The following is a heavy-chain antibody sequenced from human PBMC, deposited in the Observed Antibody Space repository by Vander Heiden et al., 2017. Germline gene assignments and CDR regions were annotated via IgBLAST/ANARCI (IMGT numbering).Heavy chain of an antibody. CDR3: ARGRGLRYFDWLSPFDY. CDR1: GGSFSGYY. J-gene: IGHJ4*02. V-gene: IGHV4-34*01. CDR2: INHSGST. Sequence: QVQLQHWGAGLLNPSETLSHTCAVHGGSFSGYYWSWIRQPPGKGMEWIGEINHSGSTNYNPSLKSRVTISVDTSKNQFSLKLSSVTAADTAVYYCARGRGLRYFDWLSPFDYWGQGTLVTVSS. D-gene: IGHD3-9*01.